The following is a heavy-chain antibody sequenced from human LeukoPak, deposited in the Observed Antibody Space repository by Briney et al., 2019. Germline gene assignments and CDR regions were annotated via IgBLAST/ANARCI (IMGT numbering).Heavy chain of an antibody. V-gene: IGHV1-2*02. D-gene: IGHD3-3*01. CDR2: INPNSGGT. CDR3: ARVYDFDDYYYGMDV. J-gene: IGHJ6*02. Sequence: ASVKVSCKASGYTFTGHYMHWVRQAPGQGLAWMGCINPNSGGTNYAQKFQGRVTMTRDTSISKAYMELSRLRSDDTAVYYCARVYDFDDYYYGMDVWGQGTTVTVSS. CDR1: GYTFTGHY.